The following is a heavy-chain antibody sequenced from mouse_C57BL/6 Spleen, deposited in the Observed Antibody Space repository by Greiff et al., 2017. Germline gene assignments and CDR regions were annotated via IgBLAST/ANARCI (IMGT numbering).Heavy chain of an antibody. Sequence: EVQLQQSGPELVKPGASVKFSCKASGYSFTGYYMNWVKQSPEKSLEWIGEINPSTGGTTYNQKFKAKATLTVDKSSSTAYMQLKSLTSEDSAVYYCARDPWFAYWGQGTLVTVAA. V-gene: IGHV1-42*01. J-gene: IGHJ3*01. CDR3: ARDPWFAY. CDR1: GYSFTGYY. CDR2: INPSTGGT.